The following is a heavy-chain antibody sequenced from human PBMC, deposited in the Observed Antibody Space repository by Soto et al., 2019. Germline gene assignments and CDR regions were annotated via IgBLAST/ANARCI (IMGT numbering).Heavy chain of an antibody. J-gene: IGHJ5*02. CDR2: IYHVGTS. CDR1: GDSLSSGRYY. CDR3: ARESIVGDTKFDP. Sequence: QVQLQESGPGLVKPSETLSLTCTVSGDSLSSGRYYWTWLRQPPGKGLEWIGYIYHVGTSKYNPSLNSRATISLDTSKSQFSLRLRSVTAADTAVYFCARESIVGDTKFDPWGHGTLVTVSS. V-gene: IGHV4-61*01. D-gene: IGHD1-26*01.